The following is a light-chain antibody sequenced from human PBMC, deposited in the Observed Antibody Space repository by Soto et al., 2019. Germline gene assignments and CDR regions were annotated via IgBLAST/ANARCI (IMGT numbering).Light chain of an antibody. CDR1: QSISTE. J-gene: IGKJ2*01. CDR2: SAS. CDR3: QQGHNWLLT. Sequence: EIVMTQSPATLSVSPGERATLSCRASQSISTELAWYQPKPGQPPRLLIYSASTRATGVPARFTGSGSGSQFTLTISRLQSEDFAVYYCQQGHNWLLTFGQGTRLEI. V-gene: IGKV3-15*01.